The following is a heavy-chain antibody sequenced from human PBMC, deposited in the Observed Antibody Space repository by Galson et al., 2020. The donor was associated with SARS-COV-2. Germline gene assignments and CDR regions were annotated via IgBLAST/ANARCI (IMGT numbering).Heavy chain of an antibody. D-gene: IGHD3-10*01. V-gene: IGHV4-59*01. CDR2: IYSSGST. CDR3: AREAGWFGEFFHYWYLDL. CDR1: GGSISGYY. Sequence: ASETLSLTCTVSGGSISGYYWSWVRQSPGKGLEWIGYIYSSGSTYYNPSLKSRVTISVDTSKNQLSLNLTSVTAADTAVYYCAREAGWFGEFFHYWYLDLWGRGTLVTVSS. J-gene: IGHJ2*01.